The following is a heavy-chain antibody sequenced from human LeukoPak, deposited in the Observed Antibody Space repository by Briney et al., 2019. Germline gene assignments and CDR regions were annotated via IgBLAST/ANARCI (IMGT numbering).Heavy chain of an antibody. CDR3: ARDLAVGARGSDD. CDR1: GFTFGSYS. D-gene: IGHD1-26*01. CDR2: ISSSSSYI. V-gene: IGHV3-21*01. Sequence: PGGSLRLSCAASGFTFGSYSMNWVRQAPGKGLEWVSSISSSSSYIYYADSVKGRFTISRDNAKNSLYLQMNSLRAEDTAVYYCARDLAVGARGSDDWGQGTLVTVSS. J-gene: IGHJ4*02.